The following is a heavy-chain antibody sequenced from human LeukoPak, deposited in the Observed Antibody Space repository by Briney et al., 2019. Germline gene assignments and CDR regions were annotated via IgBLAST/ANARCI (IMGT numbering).Heavy chain of an antibody. CDR1: GGTFSSYA. CDR2: ISVYNGNT. D-gene: IGHD2-15*01. Sequence: ASVKVSCKASGGTFSSYAISWVRQAPGQGLEWMGWISVYNGNTNYAQKIQGRVTMTTDTSTSTAYMELRSLRSDDTAVYYCARDGGGGLSDTDYWGQGTLVTVSS. V-gene: IGHV1-18*01. J-gene: IGHJ4*02. CDR3: ARDGGGGLSDTDY.